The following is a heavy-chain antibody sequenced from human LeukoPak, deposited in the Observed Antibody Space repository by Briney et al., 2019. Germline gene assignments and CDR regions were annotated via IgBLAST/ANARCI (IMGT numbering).Heavy chain of an antibody. CDR1: GFIFNSYA. D-gene: IGHD3-16*02. V-gene: IGHV3-64*01. CDR3: TRGPGYDFVWGSYRADY. Sequence: GGSLRLSCAASGFIFNSYAMHWVRQAPGRGLEYVSATTSNGGSTFYANSVRGRFTISRDNSKNTLYLQMGSLRAEDMAVYYCTRGPGYDFVWGSYRADYWGQGTLVTVSS. J-gene: IGHJ4*02. CDR2: TTSNGGST.